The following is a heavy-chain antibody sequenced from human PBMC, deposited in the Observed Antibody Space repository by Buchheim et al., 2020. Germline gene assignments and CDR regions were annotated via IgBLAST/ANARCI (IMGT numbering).Heavy chain of an antibody. V-gene: IGHV3-30*18. CDR3: AKDDCSGGSCYGIFDY. CDR2: ISYDGCNK. Sequence: QVQLVESGGGVVQPGRSLRLSCAASGFTFSSYGMHWVRQAPGKGLEWVAVISYDGCNKYYADSVKGRFTISRDNSKNTLYLQMNSLRAEDTAVYYCAKDDCSGGSCYGIFDYWGQGTL. D-gene: IGHD2-15*01. J-gene: IGHJ4*02. CDR1: GFTFSSYG.